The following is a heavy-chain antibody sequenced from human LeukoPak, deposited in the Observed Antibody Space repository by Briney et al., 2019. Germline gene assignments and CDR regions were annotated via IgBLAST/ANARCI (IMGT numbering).Heavy chain of an antibody. CDR2: IYYSGST. D-gene: IGHD3-3*01. V-gene: IGHV4-39*01. CDR1: GGFISSSSYY. Sequence: PSDTLSLICSVSGGFISSSSYYWGWVRQPRGKVVEWIGSIYYSGSTYYNPSLKSRVTISVDTSKNQFSLKLSSVSAAATVVYYCARWRSHFDYWGEGTLVTVSS. CDR3: ARWRSHFDY. J-gene: IGHJ4*02.